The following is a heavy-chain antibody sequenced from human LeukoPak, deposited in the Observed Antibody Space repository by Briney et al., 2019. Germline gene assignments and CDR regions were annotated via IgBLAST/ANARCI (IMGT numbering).Heavy chain of an antibody. J-gene: IGHJ4*02. Sequence: GGSLRLSYEASGFTFSNYWMHWVRQVPGKGLVWVSRINSDGSITTYADSVKGRFTISRDNAKNTLYLQMNSLRAEDTAVYYCTPVGYWGQGTLVTVSS. CDR2: INSDGSIT. CDR1: GFTFSNYW. V-gene: IGHV3-74*01. CDR3: TPVGY. D-gene: IGHD1-26*01.